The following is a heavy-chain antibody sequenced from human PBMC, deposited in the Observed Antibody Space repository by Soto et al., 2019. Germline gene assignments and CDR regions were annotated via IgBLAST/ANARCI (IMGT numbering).Heavy chain of an antibody. V-gene: IGHV3-23*01. CDR1: GFTFSSYA. CDR2: ISGSGVSA. CDR3: AKPLQVY. Sequence: GGSLRLSCAASGFTFSSYAMTWVRQAPGKGLEYVSTISGSGVSAYYADSVKGRFTISRDNSKNTLCLQMNSLRAEDTAIYYCAKPLQVYWGQGTLVTVSS. J-gene: IGHJ4*02.